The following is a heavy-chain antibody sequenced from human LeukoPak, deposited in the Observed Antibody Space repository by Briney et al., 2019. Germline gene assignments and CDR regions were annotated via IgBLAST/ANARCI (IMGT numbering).Heavy chain of an antibody. CDR1: GGSISSYY. V-gene: IGHV4-59*08. Sequence: SETLSLTCTVSGGSISSYYWSWIRQPPGKGLEWIGYIYYSGSTNYNPSLKSRVTISVDTSKNQFSLKLSSVTAADTAVYYCARHRLTHPAMYFDLWGRGTLVTVSS. J-gene: IGHJ2*01. CDR3: ARHRLTHPAMYFDL. D-gene: IGHD3-9*01. CDR2: IYYSGST.